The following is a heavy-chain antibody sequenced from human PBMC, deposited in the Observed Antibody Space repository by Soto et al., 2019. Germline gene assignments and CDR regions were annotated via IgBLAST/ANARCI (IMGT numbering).Heavy chain of an antibody. V-gene: IGHV3-23*01. CDR3: AKAATTVTSRGWGPYFDY. J-gene: IGHJ4*02. D-gene: IGHD4-17*01. Sequence: GGSLRLSCAASGFTFSSYAMSWVRQAPRKGLEWVSAISGSGGSTYYADSVKGRFTISRDNSKNTLYLQMNSLRAEDTAVYYCAKAATTVTSRGWGPYFDYWGQGTLVTVSS. CDR1: GFTFSSYA. CDR2: ISGSGGST.